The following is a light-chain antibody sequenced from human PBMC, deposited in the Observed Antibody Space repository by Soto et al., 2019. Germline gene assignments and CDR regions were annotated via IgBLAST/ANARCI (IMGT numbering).Light chain of an antibody. CDR1: QSISSW. CDR2: KAS. CDR3: QQYGSSPWP. J-gene: IGKJ1*01. V-gene: IGKV1-5*03. Sequence: DIQMTQSPSTLSASVGDRVTITCRASQSISSWLAWYQQKPGKAPKLLIYKASSLESGVPSRFSGSGSGTEFPLPFSGLQSEDFAVYYCQQYGSSPWPCGQGTKVDIK.